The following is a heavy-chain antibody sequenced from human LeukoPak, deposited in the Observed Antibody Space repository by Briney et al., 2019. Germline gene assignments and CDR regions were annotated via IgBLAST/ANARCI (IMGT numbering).Heavy chain of an antibody. CDR2: ISSSGSTI. D-gene: IGHD3-16*01. CDR3: ALSLLGSQVEGADAFDI. J-gene: IGHJ3*02. CDR1: GFTFSDYY. Sequence: PGGSLRLSCAASGFTFSDYYMSWIRQAPGKGLEWVSYISSSGSTIYYADSVKGRFTISRDNSKNTLYLQMNSLRAEDTAVYYCALSLLGSQVEGADAFDIWGQGTMVTVSS. V-gene: IGHV3-11*04.